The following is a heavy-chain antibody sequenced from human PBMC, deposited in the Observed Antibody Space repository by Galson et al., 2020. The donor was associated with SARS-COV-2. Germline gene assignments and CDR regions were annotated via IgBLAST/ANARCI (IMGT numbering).Heavy chain of an antibody. D-gene: IGHD1-7*01. Sequence: SGPTLVKPTLTLTLTCTFSGFSLSSSGVGVAWTRQPPGKALEWLAFIYWDDDKRYSPTLKNQLNIIKITSRNQVVLTMTNVGPVDTATYYCAHKTRDEAHVASGGQGTLVTVAS. CDR1: GFSLSSSGVG. V-gene: IGHV2-5*02. J-gene: IGHJ4*02. CDR3: AHKTRDEAHVAS. CDR2: IYWDDDK.